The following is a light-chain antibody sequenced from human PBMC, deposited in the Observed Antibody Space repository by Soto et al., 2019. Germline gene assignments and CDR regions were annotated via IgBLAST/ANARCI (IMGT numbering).Light chain of an antibody. CDR2: DTY. CDR3: LLYSGGYV. V-gene: IGLV7-46*01. CDR1: TGAVATGHY. Sequence: QAVVTQEPSLTVSPGGTVTLTCGSSTGAVATGHYAYWFHQKPDQAPRPLIYDTYNRFSWTPARFSGSLLGGKAALTLSGAQPEDEADYYCLLYSGGYVFGPGTKVTVL. J-gene: IGLJ1*01.